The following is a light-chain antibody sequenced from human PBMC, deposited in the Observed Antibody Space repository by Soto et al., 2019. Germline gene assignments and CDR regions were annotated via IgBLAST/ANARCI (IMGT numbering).Light chain of an antibody. V-gene: IGLV2-14*01. Sequence: QSALTQSASVSGSPGQSITISCTGTSSDDGGYNYVSWYQQHPGKAPKLMIYDVSNRPSGVSNRFSGSKSANTASLTISGLQAEDEADYYCSSYTAGSTLVVFGGGTELTVL. CDR2: DVS. CDR1: SSDDGGYNY. J-gene: IGLJ2*01. CDR3: SSYTAGSTLVV.